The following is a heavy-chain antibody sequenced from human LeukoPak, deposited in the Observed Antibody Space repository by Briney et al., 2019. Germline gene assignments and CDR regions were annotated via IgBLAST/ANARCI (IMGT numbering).Heavy chain of an antibody. D-gene: IGHD1-26*01. Sequence: PSETLSLTCAVSGDSISSDYWSWVRQPAGKGLEWIGRIYTSGSTNYNPSLKSRVTISVDTSKNQFSLKLSSVTAADTAVYYCASLSESYSYTFDIWGQGTMVTVSS. V-gene: IGHV4-4*07. J-gene: IGHJ3*02. CDR1: GDSISSDY. CDR3: ASLSESYSYTFDI. CDR2: IYTSGST.